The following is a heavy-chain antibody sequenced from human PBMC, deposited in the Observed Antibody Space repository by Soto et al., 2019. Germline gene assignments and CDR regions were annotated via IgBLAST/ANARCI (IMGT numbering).Heavy chain of an antibody. CDR3: ARVPTPAYYYGMDV. CDR2: IYYSGST. Sequence: SETLSLTCTVSGGSISSGGYYWNWSRQHPGKGLEWIGYIYYSGSTYYNPSLKSRVTISVDTSKNQFSLKLSSVTAADTAVYYCARVPTPAYYYGMDVWGQGTTVTVSS. CDR1: GGSISSGGYY. J-gene: IGHJ6*02. V-gene: IGHV4-31*03.